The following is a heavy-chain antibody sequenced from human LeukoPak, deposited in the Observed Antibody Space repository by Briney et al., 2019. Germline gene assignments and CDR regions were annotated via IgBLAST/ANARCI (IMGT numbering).Heavy chain of an antibody. CDR3: ARVLDPQAFDI. CDR2: IYTSGST. V-gene: IGHV4-4*07. J-gene: IGHJ3*02. D-gene: IGHD1-1*01. Sequence: TSETLSLTCTVSGGSISSYCWSWIRQPAGKGLEWIGRIYTSGSTNYNPSLKSRVTMSVDTSKNQFSLKLSSVTAADTAVYYCARVLDPQAFDIWGQGTMVTVSS. CDR1: GGSISSYC.